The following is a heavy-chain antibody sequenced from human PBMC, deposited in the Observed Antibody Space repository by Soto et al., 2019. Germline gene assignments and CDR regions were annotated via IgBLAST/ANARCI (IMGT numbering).Heavy chain of an antibody. J-gene: IGHJ4*02. CDR3: TRSTQYSASLEFDF. D-gene: IGHD5-12*01. Sequence: ASVKVSCKASGYAFTDYFIHWVRQAPGQGLEWMGWINPDNGGTVYAQKFQGRITMARDTPVSTVYMELSGLRSGDTAVYYCTRSTQYSASLEFDFWGQGTLVTVSS. CDR1: GYAFTDYF. V-gene: IGHV1-2*02. CDR2: INPDNGGT.